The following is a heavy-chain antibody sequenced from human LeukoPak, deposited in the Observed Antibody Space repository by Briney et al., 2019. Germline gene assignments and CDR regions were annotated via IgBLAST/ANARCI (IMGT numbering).Heavy chain of an antibody. J-gene: IGHJ5*02. CDR3: ARWGDGDYYWFDP. CDR1: GGSISSYY. V-gene: IGHV4-59*12. Sequence: PSETLSLTCTVSGGSISSYYWSWIRQPPGKGLEWIGYIYYSGSTNYNPSLKSRVTISVDTSKNQFSLKLSSVTAADTAVYYCARWGDGDYYWFDPWGQGTLVTVSS. CDR2: IYYSGST. D-gene: IGHD4-17*01.